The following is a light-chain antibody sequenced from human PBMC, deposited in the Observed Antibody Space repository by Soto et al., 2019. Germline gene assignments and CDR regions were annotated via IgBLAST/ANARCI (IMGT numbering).Light chain of an antibody. V-gene: IGKV4-1*01. J-gene: IGKJ2*01. CDR2: WAS. Sequence: DVVLTQSPDSLTMSLGETATITCRISQSALFSASNKNYIAWYQRRPGQPLRLLFYWASTRASGVPERFTGSGSGTDFTLTISSLQPDDAAIYYCQQYFSIPMFTFAQGTKLQI. CDR1: QSALFSASNKNY. CDR3: QQYFSIPMFT.